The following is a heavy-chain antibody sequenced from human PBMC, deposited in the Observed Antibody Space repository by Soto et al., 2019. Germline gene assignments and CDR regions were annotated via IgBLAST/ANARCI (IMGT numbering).Heavy chain of an antibody. CDR2: IDYSGNA. CDR1: GGSVSSETEY. D-gene: IGHD6-19*01. Sequence: PSETLSLTCTVSGGSVSSETEYWSWVHQHSGRGLEWIGYIDYSGNAYYNPSLKSRVTISRDTSKNQFSLKVNSVNAADTAVYYCARLEVAGLRGDAGYFDYWGQGAQVTVSS. J-gene: IGHJ4*02. CDR3: ARLEVAGLRGDAGYFDY. V-gene: IGHV4-31*03.